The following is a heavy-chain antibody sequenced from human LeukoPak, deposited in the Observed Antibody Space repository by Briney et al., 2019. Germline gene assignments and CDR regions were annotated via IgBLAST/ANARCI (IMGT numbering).Heavy chain of an antibody. CDR1: GGSISSYY. Sequence: SETLSLTCTVSGGSISSYYWSWIRQPAGKGLEWIGRIYTSGSTNYNPSLKSRVTISVDTSKNQFSLKLSSVTAADTAVYYCAVTWDDYVWGSYRLFDYWGQGTLVTVSS. D-gene: IGHD3-16*02. V-gene: IGHV4-4*07. J-gene: IGHJ4*02. CDR2: IYTSGST. CDR3: AVTWDDYVWGSYRLFDY.